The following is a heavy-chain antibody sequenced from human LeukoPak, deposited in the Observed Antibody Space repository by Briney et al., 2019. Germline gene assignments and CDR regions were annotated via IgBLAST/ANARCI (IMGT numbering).Heavy chain of an antibody. J-gene: IGHJ4*02. CDR2: IYHSGST. Sequence: PSETLSLTCTVSGGSISSGGYYWSWIRQPPGKGLEWIGYIYHSGSTYYNPSLKSRVTISVDRSKNQFSLKLSSVTAADTAVYYCARAAELNRLIAARPHFDYWGQGTLVTVSS. D-gene: IGHD6-6*01. V-gene: IGHV4-30-2*01. CDR1: GGSISSGGYY. CDR3: ARAAELNRLIAARPHFDY.